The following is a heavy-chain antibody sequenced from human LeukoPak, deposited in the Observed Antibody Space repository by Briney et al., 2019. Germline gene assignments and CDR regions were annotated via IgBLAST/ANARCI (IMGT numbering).Heavy chain of an antibody. V-gene: IGHV4-39*01. CDR1: GGSISSSSYY. J-gene: IGHJ6*03. CDR2: IYYSGST. Sequence: SETLSLTCTVSGGSISSSSYYWGWIRQPPGKGLEWIGSIYYSGSTYYNPSLKSRVTISVDTSKNQFSLKLSSVTAADTAVYYCARHVNSYYDFWSAQRYYYYMDVWGKGTTVTVSS. CDR3: ARHVNSYYDFWSAQRYYYYMDV. D-gene: IGHD3-3*01.